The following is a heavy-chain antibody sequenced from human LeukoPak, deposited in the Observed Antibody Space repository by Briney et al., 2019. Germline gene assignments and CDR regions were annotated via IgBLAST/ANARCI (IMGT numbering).Heavy chain of an antibody. CDR3: AREVAYCGGDCHH. V-gene: IGHV4-39*07. J-gene: IGHJ1*01. CDR1: GGSISSSSYY. Sequence: SETLSLTCTVSGGSISSSSYYWGWIRQPPGKGLEWIGSIYYSGSTYYNPSLKSRVTISVDTSKNQISLKLSSVTAADTAVYYCAREVAYCGGDCHHWGQGTLVTVSS. CDR2: IYYSGST. D-gene: IGHD2-21*01.